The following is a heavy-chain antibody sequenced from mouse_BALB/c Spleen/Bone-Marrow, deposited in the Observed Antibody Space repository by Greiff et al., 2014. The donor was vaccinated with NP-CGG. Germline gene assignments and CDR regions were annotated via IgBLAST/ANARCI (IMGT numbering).Heavy chain of an antibody. Sequence: EVQVVESGGDLVKPGGSLKLSCAASGFTFSKYGMSWVRQTPDKRLEWVANISSGGSYIYYPDSVKGRFTISRDNAKNTLYLQMSSLKSEDTAMYYCARQYGNFGVMDYWGQGTSVTVSS. CDR2: ISSGGSYI. V-gene: IGHV5-6*01. CDR3: ARQYGNFGVMDY. J-gene: IGHJ4*01. D-gene: IGHD2-1*01. CDR1: GFTFSKYG.